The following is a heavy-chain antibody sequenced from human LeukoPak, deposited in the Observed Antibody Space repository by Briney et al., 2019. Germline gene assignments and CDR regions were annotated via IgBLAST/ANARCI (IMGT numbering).Heavy chain of an antibody. V-gene: IGHV3-9*03. D-gene: IGHD6-19*01. Sequence: GRSLRLACAASGFTIDDYAMHWVLQAPGKGLEWVSGISWNSGSIGYADSVKGRFTISRDNAENSLYLQMNSLRAEDMALYYCAKDGGSGLDYWGQGTLVTVSS. CDR1: GFTIDDYA. CDR3: AKDGGSGLDY. CDR2: ISWNSGSI. J-gene: IGHJ4*02.